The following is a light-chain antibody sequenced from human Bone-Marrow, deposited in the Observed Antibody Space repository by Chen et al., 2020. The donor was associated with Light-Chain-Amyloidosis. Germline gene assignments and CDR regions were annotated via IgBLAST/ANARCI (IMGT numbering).Light chain of an antibody. CDR2: DDS. CDR3: QVWDRSSDRPV. J-gene: IGLJ3*02. V-gene: IGLV3-21*02. Sequence: SYVLTQPSSVSVAPGQTATIACGGTNIGSTSVHWYQQTPGQAPLLVVYDDSDRPSGIPERLAGSNSGNTATLKSSRVEAGDEADYYCQVWDRSSDRPVFGGGTKLTVL. CDR1: NIGSTS.